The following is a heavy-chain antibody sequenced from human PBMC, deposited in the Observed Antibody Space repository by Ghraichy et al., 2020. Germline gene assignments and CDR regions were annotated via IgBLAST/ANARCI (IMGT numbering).Heavy chain of an antibody. CDR2: IKQDGSEK. CDR1: GFTFSSYW. D-gene: IGHD3-10*02. Sequence: GGSLRLSCAASGFTFSSYWMSWVRPAPGKGLEWVANIKQDGSEKYYVDSVKGRLTISRDNAKNSLYLQMNSLRAEDTAVYYCAREADYDVRGVIIDYWGQGTLVTVSS. J-gene: IGHJ4*02. V-gene: IGHV3-7*01. CDR3: AREADYDVRGVIIDY.